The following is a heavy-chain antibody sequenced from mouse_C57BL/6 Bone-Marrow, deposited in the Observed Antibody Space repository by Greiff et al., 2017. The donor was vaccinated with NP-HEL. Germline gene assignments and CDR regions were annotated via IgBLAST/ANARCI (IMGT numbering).Heavy chain of an antibody. J-gene: IGHJ3*01. CDR1: GFTFSDYY. CDR3: ARPYYYAIGWFAY. V-gene: IGHV5-12*01. Sequence: EVQLVESGGGLVQPGGSLKLSCAASGFTFSDYYMYWVRQTPEKRLEWVAYISNGGGSTYYPDTVKGRFTISRDNAKNTLYLQMSRLKSEDTAMYYCARPYYYAIGWFAYWGQGTLVTVSA. CDR2: ISNGGGST. D-gene: IGHD1-1*01.